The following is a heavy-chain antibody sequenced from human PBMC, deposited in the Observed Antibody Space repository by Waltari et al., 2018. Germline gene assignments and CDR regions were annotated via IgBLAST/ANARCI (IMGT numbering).Heavy chain of an antibody. Sequence: ASGFTVSSNYMSWVRQAPGKGLEWVSVIYSGGSTYYADSVKGRFTISRDNSKNTLYLQMNSLRAEDTAVYYCAVRFFYYYGMDVWGQGTTVTVSS. CDR1: GFTVSSNY. D-gene: IGHD3-16*01. CDR2: IYSGGST. V-gene: IGHV3-53*01. CDR3: AVRFFYYYGMDV. J-gene: IGHJ6*02.